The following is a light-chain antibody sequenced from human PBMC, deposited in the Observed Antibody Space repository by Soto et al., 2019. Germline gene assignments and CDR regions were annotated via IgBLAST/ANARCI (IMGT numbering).Light chain of an antibody. V-gene: IGKV1-5*01. CDR2: DAS. CDR3: QQYNSYSYA. J-gene: IGKJ2*01. CDR1: QSISSW. Sequence: DIQMTQSPSTLSASVGDRVTITCRASQSISSWVAWYQQKPGKAPKLLIYDASSLESGVPSRFSGSGSGTEFTLTISSLQPDDFATYFCQQYNSYSYAFGEGTELEIK.